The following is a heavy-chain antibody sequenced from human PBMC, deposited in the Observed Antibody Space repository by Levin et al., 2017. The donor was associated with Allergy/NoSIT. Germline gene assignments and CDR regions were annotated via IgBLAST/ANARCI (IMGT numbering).Heavy chain of an antibody. V-gene: IGHV1-8*01. CDR3: ARGLYYDFWSGYYTVVTPYGMDV. D-gene: IGHD3-3*01. J-gene: IGHJ6*02. CDR1: GYTFTSYD. CDR2: MNPNSGNT. Sequence: ASVKVSCKASGYTFTSYDINWVRQATGQGLEWMGWMNPNSGNTGYAQKFQGRVTMTRNTSISTAYMELSSLRSEDTAVYYCARGLYYDFWSGYYTVVTPYGMDVWGQGTTVTVSS.